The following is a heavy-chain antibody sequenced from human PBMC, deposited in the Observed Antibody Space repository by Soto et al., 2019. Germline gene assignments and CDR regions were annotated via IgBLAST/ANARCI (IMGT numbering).Heavy chain of an antibody. D-gene: IGHD2-21*02. J-gene: IGHJ4*02. Sequence: EVQLLESGGGLVQPGGSLRLSCAASGFTFSNYAMTWVHQAPGKGLVWVAGIYSGGASGGDTYYADSVKGRFTISRDNSKNTLYLQMNSLRAEDTAVYFCAKDRCGGDCYFFDFWGQGTLVTVSS. CDR2: IYSGGASGGDT. V-gene: IGHV3-23*01. CDR3: AKDRCGGDCYFFDF. CDR1: GFTFSNYA.